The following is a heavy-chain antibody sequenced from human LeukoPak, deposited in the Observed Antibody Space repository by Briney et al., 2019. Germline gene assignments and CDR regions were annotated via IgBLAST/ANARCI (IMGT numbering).Heavy chain of an antibody. Sequence: PGGSLRLSCAASGFTFSSYGMHWVRQAPGKGLEWVAVISYDGSNKYYADSVKGRFTISRDNSKNTLYLQMNSLRAEDTAVYYCAKEGYVEQWLVLGQYYFDYWGQGTLVTVSS. D-gene: IGHD6-19*01. CDR1: GFTFSSYG. CDR2: ISYDGSNK. V-gene: IGHV3-30*18. J-gene: IGHJ4*02. CDR3: AKEGYVEQWLVLGQYYFDY.